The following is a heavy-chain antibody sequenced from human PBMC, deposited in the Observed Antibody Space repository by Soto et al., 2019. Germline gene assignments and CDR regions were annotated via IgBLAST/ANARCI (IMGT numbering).Heavy chain of an antibody. J-gene: IGHJ6*03. CDR2: INHSGST. CDR1: VGSFSCYY. D-gene: IGHD5-18*01. Sequence: SETLSLTCAVYVGSFSCYYWSWIRQPPGKWLEWIGEINHSGSTNXXPSLKSRVXISVDTSKNQFXLKLSXFTSADTAVYYCARVGSYSYGYCHVWRKGTTVTVSS. CDR3: ARVGSYSYGYCHV. V-gene: IGHV4-34*01.